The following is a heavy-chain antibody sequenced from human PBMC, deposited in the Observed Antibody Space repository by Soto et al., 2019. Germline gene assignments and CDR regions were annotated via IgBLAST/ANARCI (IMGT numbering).Heavy chain of an antibody. CDR3: AKSKSGSFFAAFDI. CDR1: GFNFSSDV. D-gene: IGHD1-26*01. CDR2: IFGSGITT. J-gene: IGHJ3*02. V-gene: IGHV3-23*01. Sequence: QPGGSLRLSCAASGFNFSSDVMNWVRQTPGKGLEWVASIFGSGITTYYADSVKGRFTISRDNSKNTLHLQLNSLRAEDTALYYCAKSKSGSFFAAFDIWGQGSLVTVSS.